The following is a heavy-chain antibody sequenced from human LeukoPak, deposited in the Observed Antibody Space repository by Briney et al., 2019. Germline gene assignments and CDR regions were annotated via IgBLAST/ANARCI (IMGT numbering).Heavy chain of an antibody. V-gene: IGHV3-30*18. J-gene: IGHJ4*02. CDR3: AKSYYYDTSGYYYLDY. D-gene: IGHD3-22*01. CDR2: ISYDGSNK. Sequence: GSLRLSCAASGFTFNNYGMLWVRQAPGKGLEWVALISYDGSNKYYADSVKGRFTISRDNSKNTLYLQMNSLRAEDTAVYYCAKSYYYDTSGYYYLDYWGQGTLVTVSS. CDR1: GFTFNNYG.